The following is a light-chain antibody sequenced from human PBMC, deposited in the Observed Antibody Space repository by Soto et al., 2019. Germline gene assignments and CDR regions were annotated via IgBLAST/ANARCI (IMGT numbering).Light chain of an antibody. CDR1: QNIDIN. CDR2: RAS. V-gene: IGKV3-15*01. Sequence: EIVMTQSPATLSVSPGEKATLSCMASQNIDINIVWYQQKPGQAPRLLVFRASTRATGVPARFSGSGSGTEFTLTISSLQSEDFAVYYCQQYHHWPPITFGQGTRLEIK. J-gene: IGKJ5*01. CDR3: QQYHHWPPIT.